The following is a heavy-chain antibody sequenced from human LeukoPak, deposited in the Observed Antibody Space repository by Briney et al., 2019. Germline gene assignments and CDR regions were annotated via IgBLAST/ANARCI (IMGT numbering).Heavy chain of an antibody. CDR2: INPSGGST. Sequence: ASVKVSCKASGYTFTSYYMHWVRQAPGQGLEWMGIINPSGGSTSYAQKFQGRVTITADESTSTAYMELSSLRSEDTAVYYCARTKGYSGYDFSDFYYYYMDVWGKGTTVTISS. D-gene: IGHD5-12*01. J-gene: IGHJ6*03. V-gene: IGHV1-46*01. CDR1: GYTFTSYY. CDR3: ARTKGYSGYDFSDFYYYYMDV.